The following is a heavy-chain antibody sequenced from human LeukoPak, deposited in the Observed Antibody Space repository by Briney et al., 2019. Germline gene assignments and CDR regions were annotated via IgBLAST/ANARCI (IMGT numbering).Heavy chain of an antibody. V-gene: IGHV3-11*01. Sequence: GGSLRLACAASGFTFSDYYMSWIRQAPGKGLEWVSYISSSGSTICYADSVKGRFTISRDNAKNSLYLQMNSLRAEDTAVYYCARVVTIFGVVTYGMDVWGQGTTVTVSS. D-gene: IGHD3-3*01. J-gene: IGHJ6*02. CDR3: ARVVTIFGVVTYGMDV. CDR2: ISSSGSTI. CDR1: GFTFSDYY.